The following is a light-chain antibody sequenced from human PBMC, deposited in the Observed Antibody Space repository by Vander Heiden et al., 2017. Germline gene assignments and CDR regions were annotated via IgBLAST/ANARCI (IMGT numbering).Light chain of an antibody. Sequence: SYVLPQPPSVSVAPGHTARITCGGNRIGSQSVHWYQQKPGQAPVLVVFDDRDRPSGIPERFAGSNSGNTATLTISRVEAGDEADYYCQVWDTNSDHVVFGGGTKLTVL. CDR2: DDR. V-gene: IGLV3-21*02. CDR3: QVWDTNSDHVV. CDR1: RIGSQS. J-gene: IGLJ2*01.